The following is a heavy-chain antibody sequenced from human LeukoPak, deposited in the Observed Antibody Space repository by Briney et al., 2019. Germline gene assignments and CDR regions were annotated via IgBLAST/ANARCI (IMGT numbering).Heavy chain of an antibody. J-gene: IGHJ4*02. CDR2: ISGDGGTT. D-gene: IGHD3-16*02. Sequence: GGSLRLSCSASGFYFSNYTIHWVRQAPGKGLEYVSAISGDGGTTFYADSVKGRFTISRDNSKHTLYLQMGSLRAEDMAVYYCTRGPGYDYVWGSFRADYWGQGTLVTVSS. CDR1: GFYFSNYT. CDR3: TRGPGYDYVWGSFRADY. V-gene: IGHV3-64*02.